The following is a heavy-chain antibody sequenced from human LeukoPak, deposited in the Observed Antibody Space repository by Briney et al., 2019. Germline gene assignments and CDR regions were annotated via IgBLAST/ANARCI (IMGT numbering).Heavy chain of an antibody. CDR2: IKQDGSEE. V-gene: IGHV3-7*01. J-gene: IGHJ4*02. Sequence: GGSLRLSCAVSGVNFSSYWMSWVRQAPGKGLEWVANIKQDGSEEYYVNSVKGRFTISTDNAKNSLYLQMNSLRAEDTAVYYCARDAYYDFWSGYPRYFGYWGQGTLVTVSS. D-gene: IGHD3-3*01. CDR3: ARDAYYDFWSGYPRYFGY. CDR1: GVNFSSYW.